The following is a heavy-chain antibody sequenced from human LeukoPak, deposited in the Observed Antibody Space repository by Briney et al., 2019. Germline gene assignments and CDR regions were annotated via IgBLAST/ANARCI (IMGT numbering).Heavy chain of an antibody. D-gene: IGHD3-9*01. CDR1: GFTLDSHG. CDR2: ISYDGSNK. CDR3: ARDYDIFTGYSNGCYFDY. J-gene: IGHJ4*02. Sequence: PGGSLRLSCAASGFTLDSHGMHWVRQAPGKGLEWVAVISYDGSNKYYADSVKGRFTISRDNSKNTLYLQMDSLRAEDTAVYYCARDYDIFTGYSNGCYFDYWGQGTLVPVSS. V-gene: IGHV3-30*03.